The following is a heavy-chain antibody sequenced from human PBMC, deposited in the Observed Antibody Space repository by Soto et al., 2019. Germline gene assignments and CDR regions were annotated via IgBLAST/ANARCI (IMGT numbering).Heavy chain of an antibody. J-gene: IGHJ4*02. V-gene: IGHV3-11*06. Sequence: LRLSCAASGFTFSDYYMSWIRQAPGKGLEWVSYISSSSGYTNYADSVKGRFTISRDNAKNSLYLQMNSLRAEDTAVYYCAKEYGRLDYWGQGTLVTVSS. D-gene: IGHD4-17*01. CDR1: GFTFSDYY. CDR2: ISSSSGYT. CDR3: AKEYGRLDY.